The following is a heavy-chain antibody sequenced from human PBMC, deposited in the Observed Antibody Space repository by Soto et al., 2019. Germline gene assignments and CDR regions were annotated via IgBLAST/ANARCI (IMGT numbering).Heavy chain of an antibody. J-gene: IGHJ6*01. CDR1: VFDFSIYS. CDR3: VKHDYNFWSGYTLTHGIEV. Sequence: PGVSXRLSCASSVFDFSIYSISLFRHPPGKGLEWVSGISGSGDNIYHADSVKGRFTISRENPKNTTFLQMNRVRAEDTAVYYCVKHDYNFWSGYTLTHGIEVWGQGTAVNVYS. V-gene: IGHV3-23*01. D-gene: IGHD3-3*01. CDR2: ISGSGDNI.